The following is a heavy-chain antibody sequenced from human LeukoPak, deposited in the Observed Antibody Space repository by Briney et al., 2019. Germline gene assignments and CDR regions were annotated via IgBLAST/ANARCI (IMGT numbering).Heavy chain of an antibody. D-gene: IGHD2-15*01. CDR1: GGSISSYY. CDR3: ARDSSYCSGGSCYSHYYYMDV. J-gene: IGHJ6*03. Sequence: SSETLSLTCTVSGGSISSYYWSWIRQPAGKGLEWIGRIYTSGSTNYNPSLKSRVTMSVDTSKNQFSLKLSSVTAADTAVYYCARDSSYCSGGSCYSHYYYMDVWGKGTTVTVSS. V-gene: IGHV4-4*07. CDR2: IYTSGST.